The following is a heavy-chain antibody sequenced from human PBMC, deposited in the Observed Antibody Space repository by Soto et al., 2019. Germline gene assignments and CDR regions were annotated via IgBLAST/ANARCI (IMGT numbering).Heavy chain of an antibody. J-gene: IGHJ4*02. D-gene: IGHD3-3*01. CDR3: ARGNYDFWSGPYYFDY. CDR2: IYYSGST. V-gene: IGHV4-39*01. CDR1: GGSISSSSYY. Sequence: QLQLQESGPGLVKPSETLSLTCTVSGGSISSSSYYWGWIRQPPGKVLEWIGSIYYSGSTYYNPSLKRRVTISVDTSKNQFSLKLSSVTAADTAVYYCARGNYDFWSGPYYFDYWGQGTLVTVSS.